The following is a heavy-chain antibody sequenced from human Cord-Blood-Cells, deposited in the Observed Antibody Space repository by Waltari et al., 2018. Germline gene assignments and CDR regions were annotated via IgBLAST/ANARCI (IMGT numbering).Heavy chain of an antibody. J-gene: IGHJ4*02. Sequence: QVQLQQWGAGLLKPSETLSLTCAVYGGSFSGYYWSWIRQPPGKGLEWIGEINHSGSTNYNPSLKRRVTRELDTAKNQFSLKLISVTAADTAVYYCARSFAFGGVIAPFDYWGQGTLVTVSS. D-gene: IGHD3-16*02. V-gene: IGHV4-34*01. CDR3: ARSFAFGGVIAPFDY. CDR2: INHSGST. CDR1: GGSFSGYY.